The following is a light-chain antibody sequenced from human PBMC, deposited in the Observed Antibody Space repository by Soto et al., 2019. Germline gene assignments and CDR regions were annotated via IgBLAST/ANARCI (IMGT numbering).Light chain of an antibody. J-gene: IGKJ1*01. CDR1: QSVSSN. V-gene: IGKV3-15*01. CDR3: QQYNLSPQT. Sequence: EIVMTQSPATLSVSPGDRATLSCRASQSVSSNLAWYQQKPGQAPRLLIYGASTRPTGIPARFSGSGSGTEFTLPISSLQSEDFSDYYGQQYNLSPQTFGQGTKVEIQ. CDR2: GAS.